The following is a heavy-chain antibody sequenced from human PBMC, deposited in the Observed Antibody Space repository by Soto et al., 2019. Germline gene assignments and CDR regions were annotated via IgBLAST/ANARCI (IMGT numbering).Heavy chain of an antibody. V-gene: IGHV3-33*01. CDR3: ARVLRYFDWDYAFDI. J-gene: IGHJ3*02. D-gene: IGHD3-9*01. CDR1: GFTFRTYG. Sequence: QVQLVESGGGVVQPGRSLRLSCAASGFTFRTYGMHWVRQAPGKGLEWVAVIWNDGSTKYYADSVKGRFTISRDDSKNTLYLQMNSLIAEDTAVYYCARVLRYFDWDYAFDIWGQGTMVTVSS. CDR2: IWNDGSTK.